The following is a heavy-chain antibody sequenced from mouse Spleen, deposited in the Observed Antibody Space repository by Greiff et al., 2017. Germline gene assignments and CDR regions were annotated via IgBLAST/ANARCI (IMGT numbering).Heavy chain of an antibody. J-gene: IGHJ2*01. V-gene: IGHV5-17*01. D-gene: IGHD1-1*01. CDR3: ARPVYYGSSYLDY. Sequence: EVKLMESGGGLVKPGGSLKLSCAASGFTFSDYGMHWVRQAPEKGLEWVAYISSGSSTIYYADTVKGRFTISRDNAKNTLFLQMTSLRSEDTAMYYCARPVYYGSSYLDYWGQGTTLTVSS. CDR2: ISSGSSTI. CDR1: GFTFSDYG.